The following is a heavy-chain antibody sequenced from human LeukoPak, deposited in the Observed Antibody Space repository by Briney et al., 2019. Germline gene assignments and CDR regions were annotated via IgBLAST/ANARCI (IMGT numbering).Heavy chain of an antibody. V-gene: IGHV3-74*01. Sequence: PGGSLRLSCAASGFTFSSYWMHWVRQAPGKGLVWVSRINSDGSSTSYADSVKGRFTISRDNAKNSLYLQMNSLRAEDTALYYCARADTSGYSGYDYYYYYYMDVWGKGTTVTVSS. CDR3: ARADTSGYSGYDYYYYYYMDV. D-gene: IGHD5-12*01. CDR1: GFTFSSYW. J-gene: IGHJ6*03. CDR2: INSDGSST.